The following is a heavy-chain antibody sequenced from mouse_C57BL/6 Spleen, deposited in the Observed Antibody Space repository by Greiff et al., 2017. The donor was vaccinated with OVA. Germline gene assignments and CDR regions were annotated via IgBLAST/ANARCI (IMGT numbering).Heavy chain of an antibody. CDR1: GYTFTDYE. D-gene: IGHD2-5*01. V-gene: IGHV1-15*01. J-gene: IGHJ4*01. Sequence: QVQLQQPGAELVRPGASVTLSCKASGYTFTDYEMHWVKQTPVHGLEWIGAIDPETGGTAYNQKFKGKAILTADKSSSTAYMELRSLTSEDSAVYYCTRSYSNYFYYAMDYWGQGTSVTVSS. CDR2: IDPETGGT. CDR3: TRSYSNYFYYAMDY.